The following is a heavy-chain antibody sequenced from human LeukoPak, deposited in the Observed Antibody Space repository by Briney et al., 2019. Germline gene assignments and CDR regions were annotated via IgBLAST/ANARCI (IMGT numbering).Heavy chain of an antibody. J-gene: IGHJ4*02. D-gene: IGHD6-19*01. CDR2: ISGSGGST. CDR3: AKPTVEYSSGWWEYYFDY. V-gene: IGHV3-23*01. CDR1: GFTFSSYA. Sequence: GGSLRLSCAASGFTFSSYAMSWVRQAPGKGLEWVSAISGSGGSTYYADSVKGRFTISRDNSKNTLYLQMNSLRAEDTAVYYCAKPTVEYSSGWWEYYFDYWGQGTLVTVSS.